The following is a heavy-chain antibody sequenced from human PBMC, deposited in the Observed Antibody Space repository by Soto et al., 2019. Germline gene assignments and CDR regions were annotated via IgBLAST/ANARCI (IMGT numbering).Heavy chain of an antibody. V-gene: IGHV3-48*02. D-gene: IGHD4-17*01. CDR1: GFTFSSYS. CDR3: ARDWYGHFPKSYYFDY. J-gene: IGHJ4*02. CDR2: ISSSSSTI. Sequence: EVQLVESGGGLVQPGGSLRLSCAASGFTFSSYSMNWVRQAPGKGLEWVSYISSSSSTIYYADSVKGRFTISRDNAKNSLYLKMNSLRDEDTAVYYCARDWYGHFPKSYYFDYWGQGTLVTVSS.